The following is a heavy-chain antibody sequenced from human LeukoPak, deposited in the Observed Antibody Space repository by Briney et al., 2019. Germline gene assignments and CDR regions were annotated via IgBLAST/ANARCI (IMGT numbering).Heavy chain of an antibody. CDR3: ARLGMAASYFYDSSGDKFDY. J-gene: IGHJ4*02. Sequence: SQTLSLTCSVSGVSMSSGGYYWSWIRQHPGKGLEWMRHIYYSGTVYYNPSLRSRVSISVDTSKNQFSLRLSSVTVADTAVYYCARLGMAASYFYDSSGDKFDYWGQGTLVTVSS. D-gene: IGHD3-22*01. V-gene: IGHV4-31*03. CDR2: IYYSGTV. CDR1: GVSMSSGGYY.